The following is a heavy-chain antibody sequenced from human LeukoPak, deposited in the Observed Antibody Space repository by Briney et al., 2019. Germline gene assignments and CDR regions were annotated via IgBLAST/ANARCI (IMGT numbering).Heavy chain of an antibody. D-gene: IGHD3/OR15-3a*01. CDR3: ARDGQSHFDY. J-gene: IGHJ4*02. Sequence: SETLSLTCAVSGGSISSRNWWSWVRQPPGKGLEWIGEIYHSGSTKYNPSLKSRVTMSVDKSKNQFSLKLSSVTAADTAVYYCARDGQSHFDYWGQGTLVTVSS. CDR1: GGSISSRNW. CDR2: IYHSGST. V-gene: IGHV4-4*02.